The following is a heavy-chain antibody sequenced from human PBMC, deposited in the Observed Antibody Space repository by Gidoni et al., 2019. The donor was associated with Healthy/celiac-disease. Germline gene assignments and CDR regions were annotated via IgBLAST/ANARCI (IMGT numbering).Heavy chain of an antibody. CDR1: GCSIRRSRYY. CDR3: ASFYSSGWYGTMDFDD. CDR2: LSYSGST. V-gene: IGHV4-39*01. D-gene: IGHD6-19*01. Sequence: LQLQASGPGLVTPSATLSLTFTVSGCSIRRSRYYWGWLRQPPGKGMEWIGSLSYSGSTYYNPSLNRRVTISVDTSKNQFSLKLSSVTAADTSVDYCASFYSSGWYGTMDFDDWGQGTLVTVSS. J-gene: IGHJ4*02.